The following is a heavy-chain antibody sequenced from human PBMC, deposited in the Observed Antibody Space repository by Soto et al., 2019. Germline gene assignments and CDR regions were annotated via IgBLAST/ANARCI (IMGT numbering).Heavy chain of an antibody. D-gene: IGHD6-6*01. Sequence: LRIWCKGAGDSCISYGIGWVRQMPGKGLEWMGIIYPGDSDTRYSPSFQGQVTIPADKSISTAYLQWSSLKASDTAMYYCARHGDRGIAARPSWFDPWGQGTLVTVSS. V-gene: IGHV5-51*01. CDR2: IYPGDSDT. CDR3: ARHGDRGIAARPSWFDP. J-gene: IGHJ5*02. CDR1: GDSCISYG.